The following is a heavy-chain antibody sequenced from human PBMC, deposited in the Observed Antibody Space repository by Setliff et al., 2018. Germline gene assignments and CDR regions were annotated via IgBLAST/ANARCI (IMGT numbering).Heavy chain of an antibody. D-gene: IGHD3-10*01. CDR1: GYTFTGYY. J-gene: IGHJ6*03. CDR3: ARVLFGVNDGLYHYFNMDI. Sequence: ASVKVSCKASGYTFTGYYIHWVRQAPGEGLEWMGCINVNSGDTNYAQKFQGRVIVTRDTSSSTAYMELRSLRSDDTAVYYCARVLFGVNDGLYHYFNMDIWGKGTTVTVSS. CDR2: INVNSGDT. V-gene: IGHV1-2*02.